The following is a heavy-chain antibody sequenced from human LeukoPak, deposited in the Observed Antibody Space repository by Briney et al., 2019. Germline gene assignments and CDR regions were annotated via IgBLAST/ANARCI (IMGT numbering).Heavy chain of an antibody. Sequence: GRSLRLSCAASGFTFSSYGMHWVRQAPGKGLEWVAVIWYDGSNKYYADSVKGRFTISRDKSKNTLYLQMNSLRAEDTAVYYCARDRDYGGNALDYWGQGTLVTVSS. D-gene: IGHD4-23*01. V-gene: IGHV3-33*01. CDR3: ARDRDYGGNALDY. CDR1: GFTFSSYG. J-gene: IGHJ4*02. CDR2: IWYDGSNK.